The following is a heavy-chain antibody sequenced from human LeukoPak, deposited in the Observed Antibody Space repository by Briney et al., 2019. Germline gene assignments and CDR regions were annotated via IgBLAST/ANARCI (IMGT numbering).Heavy chain of an antibody. D-gene: IGHD5-18*01. CDR3: ARDKRGYSYGYYYYGMDV. CDR2: IYYSGST. J-gene: IGHJ6*02. CDR1: GGSISSYY. V-gene: IGHV4-59*01. Sequence: SETLSLTCTVSGGSISSYYWSWIRQPPGKGLEWIGYIYYSGSTNYNPSLKSRVTISVDTSKNQFSLKLSSVTAADTAVYYCARDKRGYSYGYYYYGMDVWGQGTTVTVSS.